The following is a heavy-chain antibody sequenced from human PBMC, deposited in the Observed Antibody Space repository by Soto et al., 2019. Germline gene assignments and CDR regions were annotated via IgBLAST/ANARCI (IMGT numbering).Heavy chain of an antibody. V-gene: IGHV3-30-3*01. J-gene: IGHJ4*02. CDR2: ISYDGSNK. CDR3: ASTSKRGY. CDR1: GFTFSSYA. D-gene: IGHD2-2*01. Sequence: QVQLVESGGGVVQPGRSLRLSCAASGFTFSSYAMHWVRQAPGKGLEWVAVISYDGSNKYYADSVKGRFTISRDNFKNTLYLQMNSLRAEDTAVYYCASTSKRGYWGQGTLVTVSS.